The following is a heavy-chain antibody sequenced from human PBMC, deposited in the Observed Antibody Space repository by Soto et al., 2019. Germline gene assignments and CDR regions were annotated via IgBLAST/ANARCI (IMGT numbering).Heavy chain of an antibody. Sequence: GESLKISCQGSGYTFTNYWIGWVRQMPGKGLEWMGIIYPDDSDTRYSPSFQGQVTISVDKSISTAYLQWSSLRASDTAMYYCARRYDYDDSGGDVWGQGTTVTVSS. V-gene: IGHV5-51*01. J-gene: IGHJ6*02. CDR3: ARRYDYDDSGGDV. CDR1: GYTFTNYW. D-gene: IGHD4-17*01. CDR2: IYPDDSDT.